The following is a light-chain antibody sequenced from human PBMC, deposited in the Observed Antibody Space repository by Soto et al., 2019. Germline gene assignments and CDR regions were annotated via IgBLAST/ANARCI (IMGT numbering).Light chain of an antibody. CDR1: QSVGSNY. CDR3: QQYGSSIQT. J-gene: IGKJ1*01. CDR2: GAS. V-gene: IGKV3-20*01. Sequence: VLTQFPGTLSLSPGERATLSCRASQSVGSNYLAWYQQRPGQPPNLLIFGASHRAPDIPDRFSGSGSGTDFTLTISRLEPEDFAVYYCQQYGSSIQTFGQGTKVDIK.